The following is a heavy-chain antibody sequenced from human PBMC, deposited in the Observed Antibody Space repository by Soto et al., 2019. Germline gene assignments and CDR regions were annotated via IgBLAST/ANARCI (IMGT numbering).Heavy chain of an antibody. CDR2: TRNKAKSYTT. CDR1: GFTFSNYA. D-gene: IGHD6-13*01. Sequence: GGSLRLCCAASGFTFSNYAMNWVRQAPGKGLEWVARTRNKAKSYTTEYAASVKGRFTISRDDSKNSLYLQINSLETEDTAVYYCVRSSNLYSYFYMDVWGNGTTVTVSS. CDR3: VRSSNLYSYFYMDV. V-gene: IGHV3-72*01. J-gene: IGHJ6*03.